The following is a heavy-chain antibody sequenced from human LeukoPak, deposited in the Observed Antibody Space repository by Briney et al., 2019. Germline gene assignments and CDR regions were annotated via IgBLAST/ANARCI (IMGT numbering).Heavy chain of an antibody. CDR1: GFTFSSYW. Sequence: GGSLRLSCAASGFTFSSYWMHWVRQAPGKGLVWVSRINSDGSSTNYADSVKGRFTISRDNAKNTLYLQMNSLRAEDTAVYYCARGVNRYYYDSSGYQGNWGQGTLVTVSS. V-gene: IGHV3-74*01. J-gene: IGHJ4*02. CDR2: INSDGSST. CDR3: ARGVNRYYYDSSGYQGN. D-gene: IGHD3-22*01.